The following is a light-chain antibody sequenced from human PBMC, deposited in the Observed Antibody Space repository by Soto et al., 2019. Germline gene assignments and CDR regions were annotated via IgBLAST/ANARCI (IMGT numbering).Light chain of an antibody. CDR2: DVS. CDR3: NSYTTGSTYV. V-gene: IGLV2-14*01. Sequence: QSVLTQPASVSGSPGQPITISCTGTSSDVGGYNYVSWYQQHPGQAPKVMIYDVSTRPSGVSNRFSGSKSGNTASLTISGLQGEDEADYYCNSYTTGSTYVFGTGTKLTVL. CDR1: SSDVGGYNY. J-gene: IGLJ1*01.